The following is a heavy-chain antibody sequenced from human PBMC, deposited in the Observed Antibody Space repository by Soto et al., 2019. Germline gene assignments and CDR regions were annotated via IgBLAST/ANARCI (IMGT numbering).Heavy chain of an antibody. CDR2: INAGNGNT. D-gene: IGHD2-21*02. J-gene: IGHJ4*02. CDR1: GYPFSRCA. V-gene: IGHV1-3*01. Sequence: VSLVRPGSGVKKPGPSVKVPYRASGYPFSRCAVLGVPQAPGQRLEWMGWINAGNGNTKYSQKFQGRVTITRDTSASTAYMELSSLRSEDTAVYYCARSIVVVTAADYWGQGTLVTVSS. CDR3: ARSIVVVTAADY.